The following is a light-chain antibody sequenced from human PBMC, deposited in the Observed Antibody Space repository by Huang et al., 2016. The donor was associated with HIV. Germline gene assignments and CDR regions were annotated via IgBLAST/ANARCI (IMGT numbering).Light chain of an antibody. CDR1: QRVGGN. J-gene: IGKJ4*01. Sequence: IVMTQTPATLPVSPGGRATLSCRASQRVGGNMAWYQQKPGQAPSLIIYGSTTRAAGVPARFSGSGSGTDFTLTSYNLQSEDCAVYYCQQYNNWHLTFGGGTTV. V-gene: IGKV3-15*01. CDR2: GST. CDR3: QQYNNWHLT.